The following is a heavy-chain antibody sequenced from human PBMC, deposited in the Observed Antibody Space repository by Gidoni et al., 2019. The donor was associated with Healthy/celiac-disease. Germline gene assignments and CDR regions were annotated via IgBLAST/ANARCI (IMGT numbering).Heavy chain of an antibody. CDR1: GYTFTGYY. J-gene: IGHJ4*02. CDR3: ARDYRCTNGVCLGDY. V-gene: IGHV1-2*02. D-gene: IGHD2-8*01. CDR2: INPNSGGT. Sequence: QVQLVQSGAEVKKPGASVKVSCKASGYTFTGYYMNWVRQAPGQGLELMGWINPNSGGTNYAQKFQGRVTITRDTSISTAYMELSRLRSDDTAVYYCARDYRCTNGVCLGDYWGQGTLVTVSS.